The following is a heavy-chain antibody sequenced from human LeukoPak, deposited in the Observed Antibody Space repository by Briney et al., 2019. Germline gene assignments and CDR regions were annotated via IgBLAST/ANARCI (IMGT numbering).Heavy chain of an antibody. CDR1: GGSISSSSYY. CDR2: IYYSGST. D-gene: IGHD4-23*01. Sequence: PSETLSLTCTVSGGSISSSSYYWGWIRQPPGKGLEWIGGIYYSGSTYYNPSLKGRVTISVDTSKNQFSLKLSSVTAADTAVYYCARVDPPRSPRAVVTGYYFDYWGQGTLVTVSS. J-gene: IGHJ4*02. V-gene: IGHV4-39*07. CDR3: ARVDPPRSPRAVVTGYYFDY.